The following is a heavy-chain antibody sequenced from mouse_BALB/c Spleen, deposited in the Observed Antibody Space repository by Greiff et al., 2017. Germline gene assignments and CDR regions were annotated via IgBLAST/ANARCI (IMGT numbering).Heavy chain of an antibody. V-gene: IGHV1-55*01. D-gene: IGHD1-2*01. CDR1: GYNFTSYW. J-gene: IGHJ2*01. CDR3: ATHYYGSYYFDY. CDR2: IYPGSGST. Sequence: QVQLQQSGAELVKPGTSVKLSCKASGYNFTSYWINWVRLRPGQGLEWIGDIYPGSGSTNYNEKFKSKATLTVDTSSSTAYMQLSSLASEDSALYYCATHYYGSYYFDYWGQGTTLTVSS.